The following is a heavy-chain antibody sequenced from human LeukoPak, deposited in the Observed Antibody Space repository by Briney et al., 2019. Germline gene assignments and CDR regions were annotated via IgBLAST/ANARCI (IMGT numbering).Heavy chain of an antibody. D-gene: IGHD1-1*01. J-gene: IGHJ5*02. V-gene: IGHV3-21*04. CDR1: GFTFSSYS. CDR3: ARAGNDGRPYNWFDP. CDR2: ISSSSSYI. Sequence: GGSLRLSCAASGFTFSSYSMNWVRQAPGKGLEWVSSISSSSSYIYYADSVKGRFTISRDNAKNSLYLQMNSLRAEDTAVYYCARAGNDGRPYNWFDPWGQGTLVTVSS.